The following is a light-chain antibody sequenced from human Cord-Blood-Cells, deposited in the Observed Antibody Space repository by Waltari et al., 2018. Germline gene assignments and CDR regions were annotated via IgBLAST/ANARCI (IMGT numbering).Light chain of an antibody. CDR3: SSYTSSSTLDV. CDR2: DVS. CDR1: SSDLGGYNY. J-gene: IGLJ3*02. V-gene: IGLV2-14*03. Sequence: QSALTQPASVSGSPGQSHTISCTGTSSDLGGYNYVSCYQPHPGKAPKLMNYDVSNRPSGVSNRCSGAQSCNTASLTISGLQAEDEADYYGSSYTSSSTLDVFGGGTKLTVL.